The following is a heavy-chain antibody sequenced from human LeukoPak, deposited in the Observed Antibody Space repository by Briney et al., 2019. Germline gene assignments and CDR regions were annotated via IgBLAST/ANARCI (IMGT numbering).Heavy chain of an antibody. V-gene: IGHV3-66*01. CDR2: IYSGGST. D-gene: IGHD3-16*01. CDR3: AKEFGDSGIYYYYGMDV. CDR1: GFTVSSNY. Sequence: GGSLRLSCAASGFTVSSNYMSWVRQAPGKGLEWVSVIYSGGSTYYADSVKGRFTISRDNSKNTLYLQMNSLRAEDTAVYYCAKEFGDSGIYYYYGMDVWGQEATVTVSS. J-gene: IGHJ6*02.